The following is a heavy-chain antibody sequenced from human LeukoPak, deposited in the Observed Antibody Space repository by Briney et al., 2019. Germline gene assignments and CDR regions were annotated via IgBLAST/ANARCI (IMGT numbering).Heavy chain of an antibody. V-gene: IGHV5-51*01. J-gene: IGHJ5*02. Sequence: GESLKISCKGSGYSFSTHWIAWVRQMPGKGLEWMGIIYPGDSDTRYSPSFQGQVTISADKSINTAYLQWSSLKASDTAMYYCVRELSGSYSWWFDPWGQGTPVTVSS. CDR3: VRELSGSYSWWFDP. CDR1: GYSFSTHW. CDR2: IYPGDSDT. D-gene: IGHD1-26*01.